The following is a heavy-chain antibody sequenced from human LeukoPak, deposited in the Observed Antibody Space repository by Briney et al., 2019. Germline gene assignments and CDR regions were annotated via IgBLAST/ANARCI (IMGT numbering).Heavy chain of an antibody. CDR1: GFTFTTYW. D-gene: IGHD3-16*01. V-gene: IGHV3-7*01. J-gene: IGHJ4*02. CDR3: ARGGHTYAY. CDR2: IKQDGTEK. Sequence: PGGSLRLSCAASGFTFTTYWMSWVRQAPGKGLEWVANIKQDGTEKYYVDSVKGRFTISRDNAKNSLYLQMNSLRAEDTAVYYCARGGHTYAYWGQGTLVTVSS.